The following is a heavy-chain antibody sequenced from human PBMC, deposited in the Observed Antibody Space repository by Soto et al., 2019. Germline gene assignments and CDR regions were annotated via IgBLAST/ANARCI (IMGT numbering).Heavy chain of an antibody. CDR1: EFTFSTYP. J-gene: IGHJ4*01. V-gene: IGHV3-30-3*01. Sequence: GGSLRLSCAASEFTFSTYPMHWVRQAPGKGLEWVAVISYDETNKYYADSVKGRFTISRDNSKNTLYLQMNNLGADDTAVYYCARGASDFWGAYPEIHFFDYWGHGTLVAVS. CDR3: ARGASDFWGAYPEIHFFDY. CDR2: ISYDETNK. D-gene: IGHD3-3*01.